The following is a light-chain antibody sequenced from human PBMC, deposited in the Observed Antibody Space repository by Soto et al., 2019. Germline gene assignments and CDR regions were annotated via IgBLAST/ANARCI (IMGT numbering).Light chain of an antibody. V-gene: IGLV1-40*01. Sequence: QSVLTQPPSVSGAPGRRVTISCTGSSSKIGAGYDVHWYQQLPGTAPKLLIYGNSNRPSGVPDRFSGSKSGTSASLAITGLQAEDEADYYCQSYDSSLSGSVVFGGGTKLTVL. J-gene: IGLJ2*01. CDR1: SSKIGAGYD. CDR2: GNS. CDR3: QSYDSSLSGSVV.